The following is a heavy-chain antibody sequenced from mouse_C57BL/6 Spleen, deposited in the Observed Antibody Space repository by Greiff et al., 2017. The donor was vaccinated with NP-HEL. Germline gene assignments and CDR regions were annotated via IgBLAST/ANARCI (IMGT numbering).Heavy chain of an antibody. J-gene: IGHJ2*01. Sequence: EVKLVESGGGLVQPGGSMKLSCVASGFTFSNYWMNWVRQSPEKGLEWVAQIRLKSDNYATHYAESVKGRFTISRDDSKSSVYLQMNNLRAEDTGIYYCTGRISLLLRYSYYCDYWGQGTTLTVSS. CDR1: GFTFSNYW. CDR3: TGRISLLLRYSYYCDY. D-gene: IGHD1-1*01. CDR2: IRLKSDNYAT. V-gene: IGHV6-3*01.